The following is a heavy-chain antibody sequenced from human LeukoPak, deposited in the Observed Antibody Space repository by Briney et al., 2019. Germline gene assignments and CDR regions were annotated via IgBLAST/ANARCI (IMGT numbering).Heavy chain of an antibody. D-gene: IGHD4-23*01. V-gene: IGHV3-64D*09. Sequence: GGSLRLSCSASGFTFSIYAMHWVRQAPGKGLEYVSAISSNGGSTYYADSVKGRFTISRDNSKNTLYLQMSSLRAEDTAVYYCVNELGGKFDYWGQGTLVTVSS. J-gene: IGHJ4*02. CDR2: ISSNGGST. CDR1: GFTFSIYA. CDR3: VNELGGKFDY.